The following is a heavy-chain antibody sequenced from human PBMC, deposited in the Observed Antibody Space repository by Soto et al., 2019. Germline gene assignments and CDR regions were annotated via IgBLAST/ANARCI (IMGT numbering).Heavy chain of an antibody. CDR1: GGSISSYY. CDR3: ARHGRESYSSSLETSYFDY. D-gene: IGHD6-13*01. J-gene: IGHJ4*02. Sequence: SETLSLTCTVSGGSISSYYWSWIRQPPGKGLEWIGYIYYSGSTNYNPSLKSRVTISVDTSKNQFSLKLSSVTAADTAVYYCARHGRESYSSSLETSYFDYWGQGTLVTAPQ. CDR2: IYYSGST. V-gene: IGHV4-59*08.